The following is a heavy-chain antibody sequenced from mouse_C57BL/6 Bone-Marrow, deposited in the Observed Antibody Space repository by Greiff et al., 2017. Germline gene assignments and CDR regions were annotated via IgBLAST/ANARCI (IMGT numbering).Heavy chain of an antibody. CDR3: ARHRYDSSSYWYFDV. J-gene: IGHJ1*03. Sequence: VQLQQPGAELVKPGASVKLSCKASGYTFTSYWMHWVKQRPGQGLEWIGMIHPNSGSTNYNEKFKSKATLTVDKSSSTAYMQLSSLTSEDSAVYYCARHRYDSSSYWYFDVWGTGTTVTVSS. D-gene: IGHD1-1*01. CDR1: GYTFTSYW. V-gene: IGHV1-64*01. CDR2: IHPNSGST.